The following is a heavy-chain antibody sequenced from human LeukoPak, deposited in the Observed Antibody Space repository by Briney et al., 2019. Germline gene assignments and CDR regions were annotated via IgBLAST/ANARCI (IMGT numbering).Heavy chain of an antibody. D-gene: IGHD3-9*01. J-gene: IGHJ4*02. CDR3: AKGAVFRYFDWLFNYFDY. CDR2: ISGSGAGT. V-gene: IGHV3-23*01. CDR1: GFTFSSYA. Sequence: GGSLRLSCAASGFTFSSYAMSWFRQAPGKGLEWVSGISGSGAGTYYADSVKGRFTISRDNSKTTLYLQMDSLRADDTAVYYCAKGAVFRYFDWLFNYFDYWGQGTLVTVSS.